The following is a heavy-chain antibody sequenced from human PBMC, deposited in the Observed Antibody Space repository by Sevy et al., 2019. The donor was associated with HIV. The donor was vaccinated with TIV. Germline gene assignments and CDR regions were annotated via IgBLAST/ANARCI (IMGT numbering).Heavy chain of an antibody. CDR2: ISSSGSNI. J-gene: IGHJ3*02. Sequence: GGSLRLSCAASGFTFSDYYMSWIRQAPGKGLEWVSYISSSGSNIYYADSVKGRFTISRDNAKNSLYLQMNSLRAEDTSVYYCARAEKGWELGGGNDAFDIWGQGTMVTVSS. CDR1: GFTFSDYY. CDR3: ARAEKGWELGGGNDAFDI. V-gene: IGHV3-11*01. D-gene: IGHD1-26*01.